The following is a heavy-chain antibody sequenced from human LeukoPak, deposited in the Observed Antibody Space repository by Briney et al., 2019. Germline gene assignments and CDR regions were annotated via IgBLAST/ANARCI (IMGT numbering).Heavy chain of an antibody. CDR3: ARGGGYSYGYYY. D-gene: IGHD5-18*01. CDR1: GFTFSSSA. Sequence: GGSLRLSCAASGFTFSSSAMSWVRQAPGKGLEWVSVIYSGGSTYYADSMKGRFTISRDNSKNTLYLQMNSLRAEDTAVYYCARGGGYSYGYYYWGQGTLVTVSS. CDR2: IYSGGST. V-gene: IGHV3-53*01. J-gene: IGHJ4*02.